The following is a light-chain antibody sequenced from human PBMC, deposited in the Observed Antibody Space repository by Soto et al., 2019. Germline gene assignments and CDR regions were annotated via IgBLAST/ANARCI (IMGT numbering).Light chain of an antibody. CDR2: KAS. CDR1: RSVSSW. Sequence: DIQMTQSPSTLSAALGDSVTITCPASRSVSSWLAWYQQKPGKAPKLLIYKASSLESGVPPRFSGSGSGTEFTLTISSLQPEDFATYYCQEYHSYSFGQGTKLELK. CDR3: QEYHSYS. J-gene: IGKJ2*01. V-gene: IGKV1-5*03.